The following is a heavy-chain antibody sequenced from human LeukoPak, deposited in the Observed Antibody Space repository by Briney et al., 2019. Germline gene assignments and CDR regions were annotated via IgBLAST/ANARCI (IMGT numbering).Heavy chain of an antibody. CDR3: ARVPNSSGWRSYNWFDP. D-gene: IGHD6-19*01. V-gene: IGHV4-59*01. CDR1: GGSISSYY. CDR2: IYYSGST. Sequence: PSETLSLTCTVSGGSISSYYWSWIRQPPGKGLEWIGYIYYSGSTNYNPSLKSRVTISVDTSKNQFSLKLSSVTAAGTAVYYCARVPNSSGWRSYNWFDPWGQGTLVTVSS. J-gene: IGHJ5*02.